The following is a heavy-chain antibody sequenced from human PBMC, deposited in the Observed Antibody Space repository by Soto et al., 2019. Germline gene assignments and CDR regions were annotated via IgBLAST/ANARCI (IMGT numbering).Heavy chain of an antibody. CDR1: GDSISSYY. CDR3: ASFLSLSGSYSSSPFEY. J-gene: IGHJ4*02. Sequence: SETLSLTCSVSGDSISSYYWSWIRQPPGKGLEWVGYIYYSGSTNYNPSLKSRVTISVDTSKNQFSLKLSSVTAADTAVYYCASFLSLSGSYSSSPFEYWGQGTLVTVSS. D-gene: IGHD1-26*01. CDR2: IYYSGST. V-gene: IGHV4-59*01.